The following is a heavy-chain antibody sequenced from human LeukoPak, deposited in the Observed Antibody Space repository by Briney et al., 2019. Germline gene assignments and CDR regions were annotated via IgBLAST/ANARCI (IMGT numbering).Heavy chain of an antibody. CDR2: IKQDGSEK. CDR1: GFTFSSYW. CDR3: AREARRYSGWPKAFDI. J-gene: IGHJ3*02. V-gene: IGHV3-7*01. D-gene: IGHD5-12*01. Sequence: GGSLRLSCAASGFTFSSYWMSWVRQAPGKGLEWVANIKQDGSEKYYVDSVKGRFTISRDNAKNSLYLQMNSLRAEDTAVYYCAREARRYSGWPKAFDIWGQGTMVTVSS.